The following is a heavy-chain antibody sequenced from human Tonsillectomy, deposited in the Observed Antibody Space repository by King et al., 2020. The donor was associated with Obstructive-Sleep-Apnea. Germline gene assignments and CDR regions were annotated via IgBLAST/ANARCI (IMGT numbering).Heavy chain of an antibody. Sequence: FTLKESGPVLVKPTETLTLTCTVSGFSLSKARMGVSWIRQPPGKALEWLAHIFSNDEKSYSTSLKSRLTTSKDTSKSQVGLTMTNLYPVDTATYYCARIHDIVVVVAEYYFDYWGQGTLVTVSS. V-gene: IGHV2-26*01. CDR1: GFSLSKARMG. CDR2: IFSNDEK. CDR3: ARIHDIVVVVAEYYFDY. J-gene: IGHJ4*02. D-gene: IGHD2-15*01.